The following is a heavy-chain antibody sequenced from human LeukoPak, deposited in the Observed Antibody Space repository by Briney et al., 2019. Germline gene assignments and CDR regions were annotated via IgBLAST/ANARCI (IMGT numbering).Heavy chain of an antibody. D-gene: IGHD2-15*01. J-gene: IGHJ6*03. Sequence: GGTLRLSCAASGFTFDDYGMSWVRQGPGQGLEWVSGINWNGGSTGYADSVKGRFTISRDNAKNSLYLQMNSLRAEDTALYYCARADIVVVVAANYYYMDVWGKGTTVTVSS. CDR1: GFTFDDYG. CDR3: ARADIVVVVAANYYYMDV. V-gene: IGHV3-20*04. CDR2: INWNGGST.